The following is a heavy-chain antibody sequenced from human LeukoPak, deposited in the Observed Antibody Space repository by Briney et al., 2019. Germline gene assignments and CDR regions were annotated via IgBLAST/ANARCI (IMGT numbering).Heavy chain of an antibody. J-gene: IGHJ4*02. CDR1: GFTFSSYA. V-gene: IGHV3-33*01. CDR2: IWYDGSNE. D-gene: IGHD6-13*01. CDR3: ARPPTSGYSSSWYLAFIDY. Sequence: GGSLRLSCAVSGFTFSSYAMHWVRQAPGEGLEWVAVIWYDGSNEYYADSVKGRFTVSRDNSDNTLYLQMNSLRVEDTAVYYCARPPTSGYSSSWYLAFIDYWGQGTLVTVSS.